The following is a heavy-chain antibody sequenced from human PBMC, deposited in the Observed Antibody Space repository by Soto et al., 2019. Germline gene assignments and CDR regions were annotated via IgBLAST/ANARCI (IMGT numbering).Heavy chain of an antibody. Sequence: WGSLRLSCAASGFTFSSYAMHWVRQAPGKGLEWGAVISYDVSNKYYADSVKGRFTISRDNSKNTLYLQMNSLRAEDTAVYYCASERITLVRGVILLRSWFEHWGQGTLVTVSS. J-gene: IGHJ5*02. CDR3: ASERITLVRGVILLRSWFEH. V-gene: IGHV3-30-3*01. D-gene: IGHD3-10*01. CDR2: ISYDVSNK. CDR1: GFTFSSYA.